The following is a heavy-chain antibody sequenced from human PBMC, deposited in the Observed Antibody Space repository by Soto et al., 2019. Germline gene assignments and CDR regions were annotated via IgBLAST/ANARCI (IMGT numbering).Heavy chain of an antibody. CDR2: ISGSGGST. CDR3: AKRSGSTSYYYGMDV. CDR1: GFTFSSYA. V-gene: IGHV3-23*01. Sequence: GGSLRLSCAASGFTFSSYAMSWVRQAPGKGLEWVSAISGSGGSTYYADSVKGRFTISRDNSKNTLYLQMNSLRAEDTAVYYCAKRSGSTSYYYGMDVWGQGTTVTVSS. J-gene: IGHJ6*02. D-gene: IGHD2-2*01.